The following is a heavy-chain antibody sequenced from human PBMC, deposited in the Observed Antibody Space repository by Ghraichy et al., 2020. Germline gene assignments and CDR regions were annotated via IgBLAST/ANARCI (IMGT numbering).Heavy chain of an antibody. CDR3: AKGGSSSSGYYYYYMDV. CDR1: GFTVSSNY. CDR2: IYSGGST. J-gene: IGHJ6*03. Sequence: GGSLRLSCAASGFTVSSNYMSWVRQAPGKGLEWVSVIYSGGSTYYADSVKGRFTISRHNSKNTLYLQMNSLRAEDTAVYYCAKGGSSSSGYYYYYMDVWGKGTTVTVSS. V-gene: IGHV3-53*04. D-gene: IGHD6-6*01.